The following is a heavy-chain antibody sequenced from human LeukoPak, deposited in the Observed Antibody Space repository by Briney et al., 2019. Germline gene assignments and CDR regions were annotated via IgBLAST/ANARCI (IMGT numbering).Heavy chain of an antibody. CDR1: GFTFSSYA. CDR3: ARQYYDILTGYYVDY. D-gene: IGHD3-9*01. J-gene: IGHJ4*02. CDR2: VSDDGGKK. V-gene: IGHV3-30-3*01. Sequence: GGSLRLSCAASGFTFSSYAMHWVRQAPGKGLEWVAVVSDDGGKKYYADSVKGRFTISRDNSKNTLYLQMNSLRAEDTAVYYCARQYYDILTGYYVDYWGQGTLVTVSS.